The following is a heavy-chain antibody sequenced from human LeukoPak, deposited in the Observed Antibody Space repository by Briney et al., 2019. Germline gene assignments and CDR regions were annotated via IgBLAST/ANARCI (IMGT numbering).Heavy chain of an antibody. V-gene: IGHV1-18*01. D-gene: IGHD2-8*01. CDR2: ISAYNGNT. J-gene: IGHJ5*02. Sequence: ASVKVSRKASGYTFTSYGISWVRQAPGQGLEWMGWISAYNGNTNYAQKLQGRVTMTTDTYTSTAYMDLRSLRSDDTAVYYCARCQYCTNGVCYFGNWFDPWGQGTLVTVSS. CDR1: GYTFTSYG. CDR3: ARCQYCTNGVCYFGNWFDP.